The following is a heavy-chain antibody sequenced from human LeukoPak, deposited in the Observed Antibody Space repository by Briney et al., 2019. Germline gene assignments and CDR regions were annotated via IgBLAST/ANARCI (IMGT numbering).Heavy chain of an antibody. J-gene: IGHJ4*02. CDR1: GFTVSSNF. CDR3: ARDATRGGDNDY. CDR2: IYADGNT. V-gene: IGHV3-66*01. D-gene: IGHD2-21*02. Sequence: PGGSLRLSCAASGFTVSSNFVSWVRQAPGKGLEWVSIIYADGNTDYRDSVKGRLTISRDNAKNSLYLQMNSLRADDTAVYYCARDATRGGDNDYWGQGTRVIVSS.